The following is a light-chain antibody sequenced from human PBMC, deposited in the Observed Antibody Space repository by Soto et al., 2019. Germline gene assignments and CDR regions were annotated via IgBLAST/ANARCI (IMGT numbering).Light chain of an antibody. Sequence: EIVMTQSPVTLSVSPGERATLSCRASQSVSSNLAWYQQKPGQAPRLLIYDASARATGIPARVSGSGSGTEFTLTISNLQSEDFAVYYCQQYNNWPRGTFGGGTKVEIK. CDR1: QSVSSN. CDR2: DAS. J-gene: IGKJ4*01. CDR3: QQYNNWPRGT. V-gene: IGKV3-15*01.